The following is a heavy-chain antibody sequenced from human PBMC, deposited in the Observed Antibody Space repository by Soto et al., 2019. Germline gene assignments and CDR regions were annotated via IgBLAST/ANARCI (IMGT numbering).Heavy chain of an antibody. CDR1: GYTFTTYA. J-gene: IGHJ4*02. CDR2: INAANGNR. Sequence: QVQLVQSGAEEKKPGASVKVSCKASGYTFTTYAIHWVRQAPGQRLEWMGWINAANGNRKYAQKFQGRITVTRDTSASRAYMYQSSLRSEGTAVYYCARSNCGRDDYGGQGTLVTVSS. CDR3: ARSNCGRDDY. V-gene: IGHV1-3*05. D-gene: IGHD2-21*01.